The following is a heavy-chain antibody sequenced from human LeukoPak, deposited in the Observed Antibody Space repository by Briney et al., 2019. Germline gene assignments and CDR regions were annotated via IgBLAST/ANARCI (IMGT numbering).Heavy chain of an antibody. CDR1: GFTFSSYG. J-gene: IGHJ4*02. V-gene: IGHV3-23*01. CDR2: MSGSGGIT. CDR3: AKDTAVGGSPYYFEY. D-gene: IGHD6-19*01. Sequence: PGGSLRLSCAASGFTFSSYGMSWVRQAPGKGLEWVSAMSGSGGITYYADSVKGRFTISRDNSKNVLYLQMNSLRAEDTAVYYCAKDTAVGGSPYYFEYWGQGTRVTVSS.